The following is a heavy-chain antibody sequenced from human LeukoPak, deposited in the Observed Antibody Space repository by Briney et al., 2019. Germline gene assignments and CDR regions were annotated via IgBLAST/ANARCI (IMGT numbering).Heavy chain of an antibody. Sequence: KASETLSLTCAVSGGSISSSNWWSWVRQPPGKGLEWIGEIYHSGSTNYNPSLKSRVTISVDKSKNQFSLKLSSVTAADTAVYYCARAPPPGIAAAGTGYFDLWGRGTLVTVSS. V-gene: IGHV4-4*02. CDR2: IYHSGST. CDR3: ARAPPPGIAAAGTGYFDL. D-gene: IGHD6-13*01. J-gene: IGHJ2*01. CDR1: GGSISSSNW.